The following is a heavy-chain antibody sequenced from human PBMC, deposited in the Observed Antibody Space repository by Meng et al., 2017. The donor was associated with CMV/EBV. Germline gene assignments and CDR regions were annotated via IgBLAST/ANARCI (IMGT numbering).Heavy chain of an antibody. D-gene: IGHD3-3*01. CDR1: RFRFSDGG. Sequence: ASRFRFSDGGLHWVRQAPGKGLEWVAVFTYDGINAHYADSMRGRFTISRDNSKNMLYLQMNNLRVEDTAVYYCAKEQSSGYYRTSDYWGQGTLVTVSS. CDR3: AKEQSSGYYRTSDY. J-gene: IGHJ4*02. V-gene: IGHV3-30*18. CDR2: FTYDGINA.